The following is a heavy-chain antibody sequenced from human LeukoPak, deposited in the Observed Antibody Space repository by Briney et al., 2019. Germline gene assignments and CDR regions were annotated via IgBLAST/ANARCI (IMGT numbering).Heavy chain of an antibody. V-gene: IGHV3-66*01. D-gene: IGHD5-12*01. CDR2: IYSGGST. Sequence: GGSLRLSCAASGFTFSSYAMSWARQAPGKGLEWVSLIYSGGSTYYADSVKGRFTISRDNSKNTLYLQMNSLRAEDTAVYYCARGPSGHHNTGGQGTLVTVSS. CDR3: ARGPSGHHNT. CDR1: GFTFSSYA. J-gene: IGHJ4*02.